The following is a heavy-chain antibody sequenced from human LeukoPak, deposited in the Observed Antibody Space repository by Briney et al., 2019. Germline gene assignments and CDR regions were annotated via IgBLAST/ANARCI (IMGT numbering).Heavy chain of an antibody. J-gene: IGHJ4*02. V-gene: IGHV3-21*01. Sequence: PGGSLRLSCAASGFTFSSYSMNWVRQAPGKGLEWVSFISSSSSYIYYADSVKGRFTISRDNVKNSLYLQMNSLRAEDTAVYYCARDISSGWYQRSDEFDYWGQGTLVTVSS. CDR1: GFTFSSYS. CDR3: ARDISSGWYQRSDEFDY. D-gene: IGHD6-19*01. CDR2: ISSSSSYI.